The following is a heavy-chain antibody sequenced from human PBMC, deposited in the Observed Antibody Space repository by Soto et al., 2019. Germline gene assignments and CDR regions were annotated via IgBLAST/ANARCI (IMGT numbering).Heavy chain of an antibody. D-gene: IGHD2-15*01. J-gene: IGHJ4*02. CDR1: GGSLSGYY. Sequence: QVQLQQWGAGLLKPSETLSLTCVVYGGSLSGYYWSWIRQPPGKGLEWIGEIKDGGLTNYSPSLKSXXTXPXXTPKTQLSLKLQSVTAADTAVSYCARGQEGVVATHWDQGTLVTVSS. CDR2: IKDGGLT. V-gene: IGHV4-34*01. CDR3: ARGQEGVVATH.